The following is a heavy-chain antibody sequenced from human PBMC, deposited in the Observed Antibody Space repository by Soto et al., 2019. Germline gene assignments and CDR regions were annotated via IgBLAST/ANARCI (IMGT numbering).Heavy chain of an antibody. CDR1: GYTFTSYY. CDR3: ARDTFTEEMATGFDY. Sequence: ASVKVSCKASGYTFTSYYMHWVRQAPGQGLEWMGIINPSGGSTSYAQKFQGRVTMTRDTSTSTVYMELSSLRSEDTAVYYCARDTFTEEMATGFDYWGQGTLVTVSS. J-gene: IGHJ4*02. V-gene: IGHV1-46*03. CDR2: INPSGGST. D-gene: IGHD5-12*01.